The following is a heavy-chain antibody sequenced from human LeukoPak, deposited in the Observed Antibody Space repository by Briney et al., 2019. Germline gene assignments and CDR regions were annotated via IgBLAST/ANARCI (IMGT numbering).Heavy chain of an antibody. J-gene: IGHJ4*02. D-gene: IGHD3-10*01. CDR2: IYTSGST. Sequence: SETLSLTCTVSGGSISSGSYYWSWIRQPAGKGLEWIGRIYTSGSTNYNPSLKSRVTISVDTSKNQFSLKLSSVTAADTAVYYSAGNYYGSGSYYSEDRYWGQGTLVTVSS. CDR3: AGNYYGSGSYYSEDRY. V-gene: IGHV4-61*02. CDR1: GGSISSGSYY.